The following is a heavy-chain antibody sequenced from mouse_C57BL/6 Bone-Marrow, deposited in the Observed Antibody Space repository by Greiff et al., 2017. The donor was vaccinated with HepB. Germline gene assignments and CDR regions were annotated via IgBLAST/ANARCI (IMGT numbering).Heavy chain of an antibody. V-gene: IGHV1-39*01. D-gene: IGHD1-1*01. CDR2: INPNYGTT. CDR1: GYSFTDYN. J-gene: IGHJ1*03. CDR3: ARAYYYGSRGYFDV. Sequence: LVESGPELVKPGASVKISCKASGYSFTDYNMNWVKQSNGKSLEWIGVINPNYGTTSYNQKFKGKATLTVDQSSSTAYMQLNSLTSEDSAVYYCARAYYYGSRGYFDVWCTGTTVTVSS.